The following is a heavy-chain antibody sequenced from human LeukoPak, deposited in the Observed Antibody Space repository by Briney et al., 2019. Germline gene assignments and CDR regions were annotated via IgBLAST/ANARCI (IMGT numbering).Heavy chain of an antibody. J-gene: IGHJ4*02. V-gene: IGHV1-69*02. D-gene: IGHD3-22*01. Sequence: SVKVSCKASGGTFRSGSINWVRQAPGQGLEWMGRIVPMPDITTYSQTFQGRVTITADKSTSTAYMELSSLTSEDTAVYYCARRAHSSGYQDYWGQGTLVTVSS. CDR1: GGTFRSGS. CDR2: IVPMPDIT. CDR3: ARRAHSSGYQDY.